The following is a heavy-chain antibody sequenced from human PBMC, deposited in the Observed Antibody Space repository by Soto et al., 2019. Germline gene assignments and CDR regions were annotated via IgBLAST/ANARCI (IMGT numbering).Heavy chain of an antibody. CDR1: DFSFTNAW. V-gene: IGHV3-15*07. CDR3: TTNLGVVNSDFDGTDV. D-gene: IGHD3-3*01. CDR2: VKSDTDGGTT. Sequence: EVQLVESGGGLVKPGGSLRLSCAASDFSFTNAWMTWGRQAPGKGLEWVGRVKSDTDGGTTDYAAPMKGRFTISRYDLKNTLYLQINSLKTEDPAVYCCTTNLGVVNSDFDGTDVWGPGTTFTVFS. J-gene: IGHJ6*02.